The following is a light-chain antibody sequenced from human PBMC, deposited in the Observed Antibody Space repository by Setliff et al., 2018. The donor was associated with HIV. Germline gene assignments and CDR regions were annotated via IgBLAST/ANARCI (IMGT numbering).Light chain of an antibody. V-gene: IGLV1-44*01. Sequence: QSALTQPPSASGTPGQRVTISCSGSSSNIGSNTVTWYQQLPGTAPKLLIYKNDQRPSGVPDRFSGSKSGTSASLAISGLRSGDEADYYCAAWDDSLHGSYVFGAGTKVTV. CDR2: KND. CDR1: SSNIGSNT. CDR3: AAWDDSLHGSYV. J-gene: IGLJ1*01.